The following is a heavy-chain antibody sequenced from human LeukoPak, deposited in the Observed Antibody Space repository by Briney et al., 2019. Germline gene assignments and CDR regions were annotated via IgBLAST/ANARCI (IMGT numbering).Heavy chain of an antibody. J-gene: IGHJ4*02. Sequence: ASVKVSCKASGYTFTSYGISWVRQAPGQGLEWMGWISAYNGNTNYAQKLQGRVTMTTDTSTSTVYMELSSQRSEDTAVYYCARVGAWSGYYYYWGQGTLVTVSS. CDR3: ARVGAWSGYYYY. D-gene: IGHD3-3*01. CDR2: ISAYNGNT. CDR1: GYTFTSYG. V-gene: IGHV1-18*01.